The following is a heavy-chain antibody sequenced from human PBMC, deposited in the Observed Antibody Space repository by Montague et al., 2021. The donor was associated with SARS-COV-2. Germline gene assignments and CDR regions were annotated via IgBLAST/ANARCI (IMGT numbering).Heavy chain of an antibody. D-gene: IGHD3-10*01. V-gene: IGHV2-70*01. CDR3: ARRRYGSGSYYLDY. J-gene: IGHJ4*02. CDR2: XXWGDDK. CDR1: GFSLSTSGMC. Sequence: PALVKPTQTLTLTCTFSGFSLSTSGMCVSWIRQPPGKALEWLALXXWGDDKYYSTSLKTRLTISKDTSKNQVVLTMTNMDPVDTATYYCARRRYGSGSYYLDYWGQGTLVTVSS.